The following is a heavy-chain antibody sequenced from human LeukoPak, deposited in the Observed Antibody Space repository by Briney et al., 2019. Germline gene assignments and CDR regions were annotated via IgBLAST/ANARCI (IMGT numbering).Heavy chain of an antibody. J-gene: IGHJ4*02. CDR3: ARAAGPYTPSRFHY. CDR1: GYNFIDYY. D-gene: IGHD2-15*01. V-gene: IGHV1-2*02. CDR2: IDPVSGGT. Sequence: GASVKVSCKTSGYNFIDYYIHWLRQTPGQGLEWVGRIDPVSGGTHYAQKFQVRVTMTRDTSISTVYMEMSGLKSDDTALYYCARAAGPYTPSRFHYWGQGTLVTVSS.